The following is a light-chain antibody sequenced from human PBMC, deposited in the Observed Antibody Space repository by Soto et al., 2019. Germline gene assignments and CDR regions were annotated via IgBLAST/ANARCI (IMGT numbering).Light chain of an antibody. CDR1: SSNIGAGYD. V-gene: IGLV1-40*01. CDR3: QSYDSSRSGSGV. J-gene: IGLJ2*01. CDR2: GNT. Sequence: QSVLTQPHSVSGAPGQRVTISCTWSSSNIGAGYDVHWYQQLPGTAPKLLIYGNTNRPSGVPDRFSGSKSGPSASLAITGLQAEDEADYYCQSYDSSRSGSGVFGGGTKLTVL.